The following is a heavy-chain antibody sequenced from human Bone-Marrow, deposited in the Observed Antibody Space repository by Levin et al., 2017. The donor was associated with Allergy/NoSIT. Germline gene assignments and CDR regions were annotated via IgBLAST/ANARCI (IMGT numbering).Heavy chain of an antibody. CDR2: INHSGST. Sequence: SETLSLTCAVYGGSFSGYYWSWIRQPPGKGLEWIGEINHSGSTNYNPSLKSRVTISVDTSKNQFSLKLSSVTAADTAVYYCARGRPRWLSTSHLNWFDPWGQGTLVTVSS. CDR3: ARGRPRWLSTSHLNWFDP. V-gene: IGHV4-34*01. D-gene: IGHD2-2*01. CDR1: GGSFSGYY. J-gene: IGHJ5*02.